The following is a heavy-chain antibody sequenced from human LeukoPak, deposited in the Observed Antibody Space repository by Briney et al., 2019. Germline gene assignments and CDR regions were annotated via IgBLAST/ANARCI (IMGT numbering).Heavy chain of an antibody. Sequence: PGRSLRLSRIASGYTFGVYSKSCVRQALGRGLERVGFIRRQAYGGTTEYAESEKGRFTISRDDSKSIAYLQMNSLKTEDTAVYYCTRDPDCSSTSCHGYFDYWGQGTLVTVSS. J-gene: IGHJ4*02. V-gene: IGHV3-49*04. CDR1: GYTFGVYS. CDR3: TRDPDCSSTSCHGYFDY. CDR2: IRRQAYGGTT. D-gene: IGHD2-2*01.